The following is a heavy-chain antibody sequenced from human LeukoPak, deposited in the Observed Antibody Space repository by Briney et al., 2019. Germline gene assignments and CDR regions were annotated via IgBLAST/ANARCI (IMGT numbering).Heavy chain of an antibody. D-gene: IGHD6-19*01. V-gene: IGHV3-7*01. Sequence: GGSLRLSCAASGFTFSTYWMNWVRQAPGKGLEWVASIKQDGTEKYYVDSVKGRLTISRDNAKNSLYLQMNSLRAEDTALYYCATGSGWYYFDYWGQGTLVTVSS. CDR3: ATGSGWYYFDY. CDR1: GFTFSTYW. CDR2: IKQDGTEK. J-gene: IGHJ4*02.